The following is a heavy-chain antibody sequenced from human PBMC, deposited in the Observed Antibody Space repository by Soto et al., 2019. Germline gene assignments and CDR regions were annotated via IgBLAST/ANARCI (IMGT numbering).Heavy chain of an antibody. CDR3: AHSDSSGYYPLSFDY. D-gene: IGHD3-22*01. Sequence: QITLKESGPTLVKPTQTLTLTCTFSGFSLSTSGVGVGWIRQPPGKALEWLALIYWDDDKRYSPSLKSRLTIXXDXSXSQVVLTMTNMDPVDTATYYCAHSDSSGYYPLSFDYWGQGTLVTVSS. CDR2: IYWDDDK. CDR1: GFSLSTSGVG. J-gene: IGHJ4*02. V-gene: IGHV2-5*02.